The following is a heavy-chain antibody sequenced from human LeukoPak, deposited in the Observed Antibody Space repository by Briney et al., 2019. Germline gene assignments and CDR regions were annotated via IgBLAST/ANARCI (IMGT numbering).Heavy chain of an antibody. CDR3: ARDWTPHHYYMDD. CDR1: GFTLSSYW. D-gene: IGHD1-1*01. Sequence: GGSLRLSCAASGFTLSSYWMSWVRQAPGKGLEGVANIKQDGSEKYYVDCVKGRFTISRDNAKNSLYLQMNSLRAEDTAVYYCARDWTPHHYYMDDWGKGTTVTISS. CDR2: IKQDGSEK. J-gene: IGHJ6*03. V-gene: IGHV3-7*01.